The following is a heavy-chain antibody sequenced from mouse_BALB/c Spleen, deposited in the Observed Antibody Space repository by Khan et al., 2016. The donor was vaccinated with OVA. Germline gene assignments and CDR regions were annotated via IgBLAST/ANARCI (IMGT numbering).Heavy chain of an antibody. J-gene: IGHJ3*01. Sequence: QVQLKESGPGLVAPSQTLSITCTVSGFSLTNYGVHWVRQPPGKGLEWLGVIWAGGSTNHNSALMSRLSISKDDSKSQVFFTMNSLQTDDTARYYCARAFYCGAWFAYWGQGTLVTVSA. CDR1: GFSLTNYG. CDR3: ARAFYCGAWFAY. V-gene: IGHV2-9*02. D-gene: IGHD1-1*01. CDR2: IWAGGST.